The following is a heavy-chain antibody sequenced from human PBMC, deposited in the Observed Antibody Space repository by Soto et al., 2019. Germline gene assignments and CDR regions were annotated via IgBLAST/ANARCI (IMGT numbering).Heavy chain of an antibody. CDR2: IIPIFGTA. J-gene: IGHJ6*02. Sequence: ASVKVSCKASGGTFGSYAISWVRQAPGQGLEWMGGIIPIFGTANYAQKFQGRVTITADKSTSTAYMELSSLRSEDTAVYYCARVPYSSFPAGEMDVWGQGTTVTVSS. CDR1: GGTFGSYA. V-gene: IGHV1-69*06. CDR3: ARVPYSSFPAGEMDV. D-gene: IGHD6-6*01.